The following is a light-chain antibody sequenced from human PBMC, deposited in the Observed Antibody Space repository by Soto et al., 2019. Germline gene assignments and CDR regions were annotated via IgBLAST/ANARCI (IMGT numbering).Light chain of an antibody. CDR2: DVT. CDR3: SSYTSSSPYV. Sequence: QSALTQPASVSGSPGQSITISCTGTSSDVGDYNYVSCYQQHPGTAPKFMIYDVTIRPSGVSNRFSGSKSGNTASLTISGLPAEDDDDYYGSSYTSSSPYVFGTGTKLTVL. CDR1: SSDVGDYNY. V-gene: IGLV2-14*01. J-gene: IGLJ1*01.